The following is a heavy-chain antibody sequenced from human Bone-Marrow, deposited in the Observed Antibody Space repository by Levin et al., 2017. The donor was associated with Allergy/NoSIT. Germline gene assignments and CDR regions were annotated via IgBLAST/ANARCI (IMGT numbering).Heavy chain of an antibody. J-gene: IGHJ4*02. CDR2: IYPHDSDT. CDR3: ARARDYCSVSACSWVH. D-gene: IGHD3-3*01. Sequence: KVSCKGSGYDFNNYWVGWVRQKPGKGLEWVGLIYPHDSDTRHSPTLEGQVIIPVDKSNSTAYLQWSSLKASDTGMYFCARARDYCSVSACSWVHWGQGTLVTVSS. V-gene: IGHV5-51*01. CDR1: GYDFNNYW.